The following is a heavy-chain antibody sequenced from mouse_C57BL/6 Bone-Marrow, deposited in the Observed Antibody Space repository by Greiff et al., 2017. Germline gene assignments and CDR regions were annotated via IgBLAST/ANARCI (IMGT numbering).Heavy chain of an antibody. J-gene: IGHJ4*01. CDR2: IRNKANNHAT. D-gene: IGHD2-4*01. CDR3: TSYYDYDGYYYAMDY. V-gene: IGHV6-6*01. Sequence: DVKLVESGGGLVQPGGSMKLSCAASGFTFSDAWMDWVRQSPETGLEWVAEIRNKANNHATYYAESVKGRFTISRDDSKSSVYLQMNSLRAEDTGIYYCTSYYDYDGYYYAMDYWGQGTSVTVSS. CDR1: GFTFSDAW.